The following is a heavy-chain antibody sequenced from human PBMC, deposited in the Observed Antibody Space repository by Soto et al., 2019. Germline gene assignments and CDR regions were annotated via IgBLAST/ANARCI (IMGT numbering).Heavy chain of an antibody. J-gene: IGHJ5*02. D-gene: IGHD3-10*01. CDR1: GFTFSSYG. V-gene: IGHV3-33*01. CDR2: IWYDGSNK. CDR3: ARDGCYYGSGSRCSANWFDP. Sequence: GGSLRLSCAASGFTFSSYGMHWVRQAPGKGLEWVAVIWYDGSNKYYADSVKGRFTISRDNSKNTLYLQMNSLRAEDTAVYYCARDGCYYGSGSRCSANWFDPWGQGTLVTVSS.